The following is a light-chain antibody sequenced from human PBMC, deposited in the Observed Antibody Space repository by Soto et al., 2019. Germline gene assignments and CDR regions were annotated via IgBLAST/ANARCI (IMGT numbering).Light chain of an antibody. V-gene: IGKV3-20*01. Sequence: EIVLTQSPGTLSLSPGERATLSCRASQSVSSSYLAWYQHKPGQAPRLLIYGASTRATGIPGRFSGSGSGTDFTLTISRIEPEDFAVYYCQQFGSPFTFGPGTKVDLK. CDR2: GAS. CDR1: QSVSSSY. J-gene: IGKJ3*01. CDR3: QQFGSPFT.